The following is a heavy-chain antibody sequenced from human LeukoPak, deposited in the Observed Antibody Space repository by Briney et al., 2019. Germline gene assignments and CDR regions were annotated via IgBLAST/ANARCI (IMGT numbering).Heavy chain of an antibody. J-gene: IGHJ5*02. Sequence: GASVKVSCKASGYTFTSYYMHWVRQAPGQGLEWMGIINPSGGSTSYAQKFQGRVTITADESTSTAYMELSSLRSEDTAVYYCAREGIAVAGTGGGLNWFDPWGQGTLVTVSS. V-gene: IGHV1-46*01. CDR3: AREGIAVAGTGGGLNWFDP. CDR1: GYTFTSYY. CDR2: INPSGGST. D-gene: IGHD6-19*01.